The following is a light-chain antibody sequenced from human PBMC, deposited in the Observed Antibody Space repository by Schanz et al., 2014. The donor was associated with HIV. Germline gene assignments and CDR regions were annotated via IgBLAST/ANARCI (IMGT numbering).Light chain of an antibody. CDR3: CSYADGGTYV. CDR1: SNDIGAYNY. CDR2: DVT. Sequence: QSALTQPASVSGSPGQSITLSCTGTSNDIGAYNYVSWYQQHPDKAPKLLIFDVTNRPSDISHRFSGSKSGITASLTISGLQSDDEADYYCCSYADGGTYVFGTGTKLTVL. J-gene: IGLJ1*01. V-gene: IGLV2-14*03.